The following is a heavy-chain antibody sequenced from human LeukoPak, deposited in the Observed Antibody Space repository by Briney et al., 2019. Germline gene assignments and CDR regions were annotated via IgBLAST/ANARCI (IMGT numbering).Heavy chain of an antibody. Sequence: GGSLRLSCAASGFTFSSYSMNWVRQAPGKGLEWVSSISSSSSYIYYADSVKGRFTISRDNAKNSLYLQMNSLRAEDTAVYYCARGTTVTTFDYWGRGTLVTVSS. CDR2: ISSSSSYI. V-gene: IGHV3-21*01. CDR1: GFTFSSYS. J-gene: IGHJ4*02. D-gene: IGHD4-11*01. CDR3: ARGTTVTTFDY.